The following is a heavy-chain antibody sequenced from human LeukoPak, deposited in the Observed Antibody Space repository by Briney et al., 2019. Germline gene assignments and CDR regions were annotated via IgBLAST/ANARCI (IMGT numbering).Heavy chain of an antibody. CDR3: SRAGILTTPYYFDL. CDR1: GFTFSDHY. CDR2: IRNKRNSYTT. J-gene: IGHJ4*02. Sequence: GGSLRLSCAAFGFTFSDHYMDWVRQAPGKGLEWVARIRNKRNSYTTEYAASVKGRFTVSRDDSQNSMYLQMNSLTTDDSAFYYCSRAGILTTPYYFDLWGQGTLVTVSS. V-gene: IGHV3-72*01. D-gene: IGHD4-11*01.